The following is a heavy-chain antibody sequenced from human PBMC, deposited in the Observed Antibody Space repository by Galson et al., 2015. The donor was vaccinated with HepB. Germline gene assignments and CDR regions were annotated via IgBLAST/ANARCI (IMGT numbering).Heavy chain of an antibody. CDR2: ISYDGSNK. V-gene: IGHV3-30*03. Sequence: SLRLSCAASGFTFSSYGMHWVRQAPGKGLEWVAVISYDGSNKYYADSVKGRFTISRDNSKNTLYLQMNSLRAEDTAVYYCASLYDFWSGGKGGDYWGQGTLVTVSS. J-gene: IGHJ4*02. CDR1: GFTFSSYG. CDR3: ASLYDFWSGGKGGDY. D-gene: IGHD3-3*01.